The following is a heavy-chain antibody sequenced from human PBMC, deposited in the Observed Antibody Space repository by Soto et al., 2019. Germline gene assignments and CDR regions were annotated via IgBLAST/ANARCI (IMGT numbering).Heavy chain of an antibody. D-gene: IGHD2-8*02. V-gene: IGHV3-7*01. CDR3: ATYSDCTGGGCSANPDH. Sequence: DVHLVESGGGLVQPGGSLRLSCVASGFTFSGYWMSWVRQAPGKGLEWVATIKTDGGEEYYVDSVRGRFTISRDNARDSLFLQMNGLRVEDTAIYYCATYSDCTGGGCSANPDHWVQGTLVTVSS. CDR1: GFTFSGYW. CDR2: IKTDGGEE. J-gene: IGHJ4*02.